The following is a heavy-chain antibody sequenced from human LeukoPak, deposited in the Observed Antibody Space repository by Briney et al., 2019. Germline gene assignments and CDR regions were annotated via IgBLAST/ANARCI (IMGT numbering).Heavy chain of an antibody. Sequence: GGSLRLSCAASGFTFSSYEMNWVRQGPGKGLEWISYISSSGGTIYYADSVKGRFTISRDNAKNSVYLQMNSLRAEDTAVYYCARMRPELDYWGQGTLVTVSS. CDR3: ARMRPELDY. V-gene: IGHV3-48*03. CDR1: GFTFSSYE. J-gene: IGHJ4*02. D-gene: IGHD6-6*01. CDR2: ISSSGGTI.